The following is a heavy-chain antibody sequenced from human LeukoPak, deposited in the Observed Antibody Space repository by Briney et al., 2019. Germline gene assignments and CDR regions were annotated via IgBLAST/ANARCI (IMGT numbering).Heavy chain of an antibody. Sequence: GGSQRLSCVPSGYTLSSYATSRVRQGPGKGLEWVSAISVSEKPYHADSVKGRFTISRDNAKNSLYLQMSRLRAEDTAVYYCARAGYGDFSSYYYYMDVWGKGTTVTVSS. CDR3: ARAGYGDFSSYYYYMDV. CDR2: ISVSEKP. D-gene: IGHD4-17*01. V-gene: IGHV3-23*01. CDR1: GYTLSSYA. J-gene: IGHJ6*03.